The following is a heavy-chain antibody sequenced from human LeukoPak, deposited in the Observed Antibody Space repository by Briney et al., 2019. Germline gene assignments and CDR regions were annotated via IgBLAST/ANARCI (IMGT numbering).Heavy chain of an antibody. V-gene: IGHV3-64D*09. Sequence: GGSLRLSCSASGFTFSTYPMHWVRQAPGKGLEHVSAITINGGNTYYADSVKGRFTISRDNSKNTLYLQMSSLRAEDTAVYYCATTGAPSHYYFYGMDVWGQGTTVAVSS. CDR1: GFTFSTYP. D-gene: IGHD4-17*01. CDR3: ATTGAPSHYYFYGMDV. CDR2: ITINGGNT. J-gene: IGHJ6*02.